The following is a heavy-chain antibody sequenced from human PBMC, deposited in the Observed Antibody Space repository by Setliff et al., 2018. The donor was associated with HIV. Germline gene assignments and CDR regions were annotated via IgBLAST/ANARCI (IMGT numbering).Heavy chain of an antibody. CDR2: ISHSGST. Sequence: PSETLSLTCAVSGYSISNGYYWNWIRQSPGKGLEWIGSISHSGSTYYNPSLKSRVTISRDTSKNHVSLNLGSVTAADTAVYYCARHPYYYDSSGYHAPNWFDPWGQGTLVTVSS. V-gene: IGHV4-38-2*01. J-gene: IGHJ5*02. CDR1: GYSISNGYY. D-gene: IGHD3-22*01. CDR3: ARHPYYYDSSGYHAPNWFDP.